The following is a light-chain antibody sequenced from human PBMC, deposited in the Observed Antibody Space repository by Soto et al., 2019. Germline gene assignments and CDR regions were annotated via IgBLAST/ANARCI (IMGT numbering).Light chain of an antibody. Sequence: DIQMTQSPSSVSASVGDRVSITCRASEGLGSWLAWYQQKPGKAPTLLIYAASTLQSGVPSRFCGSGSESDFTLTISSLQPEDFATYYYQHAKSFPYTFGQGTNLEIK. CDR2: AAS. V-gene: IGKV1-12*01. CDR3: QHAKSFPYT. J-gene: IGKJ2*01. CDR1: EGLGSW.